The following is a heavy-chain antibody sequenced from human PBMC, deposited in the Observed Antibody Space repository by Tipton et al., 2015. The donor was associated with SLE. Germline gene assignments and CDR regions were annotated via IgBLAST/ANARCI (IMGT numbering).Heavy chain of an antibody. J-gene: IGHJ4*02. CDR1: GYRLASYW. Sequence: QLVQSGAVVKKSGESLKISCKGSGYRLASYWIGWVRQMPGKGLEWMGVIYPVDSDTRYSPSFQGQVTISADKSIATAYPQWSSLKASDTAIYYCARPRELWSFDYWGQGSLVTVSS. D-gene: IGHD5-18*01. V-gene: IGHV5-51*03. CDR3: ARPRELWSFDY. CDR2: IYPVDSDT.